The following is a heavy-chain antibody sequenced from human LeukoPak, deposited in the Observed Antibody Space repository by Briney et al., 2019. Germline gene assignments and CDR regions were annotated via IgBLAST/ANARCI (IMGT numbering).Heavy chain of an antibody. CDR3: AKVRDYVWGSYRHHFDY. D-gene: IGHD3-16*02. Sequence: GGSLRLSCAASGFTFSDYYMSWIRQAPGKGLEWVSYISSSSSYTNYADSVKGRFTISRDNAKNSLYLQMNSLRAEDTAVYYCAKVRDYVWGSYRHHFDYWGQGTLVTVSS. CDR1: GFTFSDYY. V-gene: IGHV3-11*05. J-gene: IGHJ4*02. CDR2: ISSSSSYT.